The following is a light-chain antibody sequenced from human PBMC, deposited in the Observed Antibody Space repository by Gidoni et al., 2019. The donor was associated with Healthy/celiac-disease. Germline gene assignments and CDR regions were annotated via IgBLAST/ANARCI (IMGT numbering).Light chain of an antibody. CDR1: SSEVGGYNY. CDR2: DVS. J-gene: IGLJ1*01. V-gene: IGLV2-14*01. CDR3: SSYTSSSTLLYV. Sequence: QSSLTQPASVSGSPGQSLTISCTGTSSEVGGYNYVSWYQQHPGKAPKLMIYDVSNRPSGVSNRFSGSKSGNTASLTISGLQAEDEADYYCSSYTSSSTLLYVFGTGTKVTVL.